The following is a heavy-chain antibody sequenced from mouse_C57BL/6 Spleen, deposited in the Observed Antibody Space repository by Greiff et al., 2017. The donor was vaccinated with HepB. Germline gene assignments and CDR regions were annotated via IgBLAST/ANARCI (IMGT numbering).Heavy chain of an antibody. CDR2: ISSGSSTI. CDR1: GFTFSDYG. CDR3: ARYYDYDESWVAY. V-gene: IGHV5-17*01. D-gene: IGHD2-4*01. J-gene: IGHJ3*01. Sequence: EVMLVESGGGLVKPGGSLKLSCAASGFTFSDYGMHWVRQAPEKGLEWVAYISSGSSTIYYADTVKGRFTISRDNAKNTLFLQMTSLRSEDTAMYYGARYYDYDESWVAYWGQGTLVTVSA.